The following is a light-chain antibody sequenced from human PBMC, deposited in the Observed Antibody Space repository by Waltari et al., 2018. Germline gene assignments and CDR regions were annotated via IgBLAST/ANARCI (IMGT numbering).Light chain of an antibody. V-gene: IGKV3-11*01. CDR2: DAS. CDR1: QSVSAY. J-gene: IGKJ4*01. CDR3: HQRTSWPLT. Sequence: EVVLTQSPATLSLSPGERATLSCRASQSVSAYLAWYQQKPGQAPILLIYDASNRATGIPARFSGSGSGTDFTLTISSLEPEDFAVYYCHQRTSWPLTFGGGTKVEIK.